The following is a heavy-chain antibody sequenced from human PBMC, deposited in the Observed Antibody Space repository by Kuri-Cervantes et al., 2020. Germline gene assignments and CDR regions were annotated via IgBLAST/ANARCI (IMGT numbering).Heavy chain of an antibody. V-gene: IGHV1-46*01. CDR3: ARGGWGLLPDNWFDP. CDR1: GYTFTSYY. Sequence: SVKVSCKASGYTFTSYYMHWVRQAPGQGLEWMGIINPSGGSTSYAQKFQGRVTMTRDTSTSTVYMELSSLRSEDTAVYYCARGGWGLLPDNWFDPWGQGTLVTVSS. J-gene: IGHJ5*02. CDR2: INPSGGST. D-gene: IGHD3-22*01.